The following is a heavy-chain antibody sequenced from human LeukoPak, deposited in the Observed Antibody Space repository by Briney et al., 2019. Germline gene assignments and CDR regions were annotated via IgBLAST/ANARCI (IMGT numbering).Heavy chain of an antibody. J-gene: IGHJ4*02. CDR2: ILANGSNQ. CDR1: GFTFSNYI. D-gene: IGHD6-19*01. Sequence: GGSLRLSCAASGFTFSNYIMHWVRQAPGKGLDWVAVILANGSNQYYADSVKGRFTISRDNSKNTLFLQMNRLRGEDTAMYYCARVQGGGYRTADYWGQGTLVTVSS. CDR3: ARVQGGGYRTADY. V-gene: IGHV3-30*04.